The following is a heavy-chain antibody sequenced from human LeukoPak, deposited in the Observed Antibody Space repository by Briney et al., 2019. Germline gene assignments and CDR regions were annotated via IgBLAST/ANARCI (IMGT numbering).Heavy chain of an antibody. CDR1: GGSISSSSYY. CDR3: ARKGYCSGGSCYYHFDY. D-gene: IGHD2-15*01. V-gene: IGHV4-39*07. CDR2: IFHGGST. Sequence: PSETLSLTCTVSGGSISSSSYYWGWIRQPPGRGLEWIGTIFHGGSTFYKRSLKSRVTMSVDKSKNQFSLKLTSVTAADTAVYYCARKGYCSGGSCYYHFDYWGQGTLVAVSS. J-gene: IGHJ4*02.